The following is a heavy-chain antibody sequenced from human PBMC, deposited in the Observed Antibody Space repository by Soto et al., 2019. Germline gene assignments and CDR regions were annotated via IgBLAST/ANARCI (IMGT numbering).Heavy chain of an antibody. J-gene: IGHJ5*02. CDR2: INAGNGNT. D-gene: IGHD2-2*01. V-gene: IGHV1-3*01. CDR1: GYTFTSYA. CDR3: ARDFLQDIVVVPATYNWFDP. Sequence: ASVKVSCKASGYTFTSYAMHWVRQAPGQRLEWMGWINAGNGNTKYSQKFQGRVAITRDTSASTAYMELSSLRSEDTAVYYCARDFLQDIVVVPATYNWFDPWGRGTLVTVSS.